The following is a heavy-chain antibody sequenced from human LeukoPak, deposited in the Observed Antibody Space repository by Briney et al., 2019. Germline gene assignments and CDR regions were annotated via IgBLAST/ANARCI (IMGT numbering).Heavy chain of an antibody. V-gene: IGHV3-23*01. CDR1: GFTFSSYA. D-gene: IGHD3-3*01. CDR2: ITSSGDNT. Sequence: GGSLRVSCAAPGFTFSSYAMNWVRQAPGKGLEWVSGITSSGDNTYYADSVKGRFTISRDNSKKTLWLQLNSLRVEDTAVYYCAKDRVAIFGVVTTHWFDPWGQGTLVTVSS. J-gene: IGHJ5*02. CDR3: AKDRVAIFGVVTTHWFDP.